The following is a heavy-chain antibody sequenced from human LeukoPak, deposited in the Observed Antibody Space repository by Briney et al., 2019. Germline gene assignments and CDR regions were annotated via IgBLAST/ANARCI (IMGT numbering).Heavy chain of an antibody. D-gene: IGHD3-10*01. CDR1: GGTFSSYA. Sequence: TVKVSCKASGGTFSSYAISWVRQAPGQGLEWMGRIIPIFGTANYAQKFQSRVTITTDESTSTAYMELSSLRSEDTAVYYCARDRDYYGSGSADYWGQGTLVTVSS. V-gene: IGHV1-69*05. CDR2: IIPIFGTA. J-gene: IGHJ4*02. CDR3: ARDRDYYGSGSADY.